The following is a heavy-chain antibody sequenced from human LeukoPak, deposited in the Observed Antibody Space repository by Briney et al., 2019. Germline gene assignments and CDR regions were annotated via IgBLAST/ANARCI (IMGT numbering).Heavy chain of an antibody. Sequence: SETLSLTCTVSGYSISSGYYWGWIRQPPGKGLEWIGSIYHSGSTYYNPSLKSRVTISVDTSKNQFSLKLSSVTAADTAVYYCARGGVGTTWGFDYWGQGTLVTVSS. D-gene: IGHD1-26*01. CDR1: GYSISSGYY. J-gene: IGHJ4*02. CDR3: ARGGVGTTWGFDY. CDR2: IYHSGST. V-gene: IGHV4-38-2*02.